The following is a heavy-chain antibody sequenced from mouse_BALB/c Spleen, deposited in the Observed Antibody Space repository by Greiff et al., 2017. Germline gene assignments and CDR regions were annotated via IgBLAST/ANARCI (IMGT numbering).Heavy chain of an antibody. Sequence: VQLQQSGAELVKPGASVKLSCTASGFNIKDTYMHWVKQRPEQGLEWIGRIDPANGNTKYDPKFQGKATITADTSSNTAYLQLSILTSEDTAVYYCARYTARGAMDYWGQGTSVTVSS. J-gene: IGHJ4*01. CDR1: GFNIKDTY. CDR2: IDPANGNT. D-gene: IGHD1-2*01. CDR3: ARYTARGAMDY. V-gene: IGHV14-3*02.